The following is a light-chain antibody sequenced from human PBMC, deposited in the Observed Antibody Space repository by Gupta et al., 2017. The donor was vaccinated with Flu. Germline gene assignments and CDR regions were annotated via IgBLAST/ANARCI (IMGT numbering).Light chain of an antibody. CDR1: QSLLHSNGYNY. Sequence: DRVMTQSPLSVPVTPGEPASISCRSSQSLLHSNGYNYLDWYLQKPGQSPQLLIYLGSNRASGVPDRFSGSGSGTDFTLKISRVEAEDVGVYYCRQALQTPRTFGQGTKVEIK. J-gene: IGKJ1*01. CDR2: LGS. CDR3: RQALQTPRT. V-gene: IGKV2-28*01.